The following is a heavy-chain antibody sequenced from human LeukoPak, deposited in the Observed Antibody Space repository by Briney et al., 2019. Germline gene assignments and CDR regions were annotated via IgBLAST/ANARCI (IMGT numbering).Heavy chain of an antibody. CDR2: ISSTGSTM. Sequence: PGGSLRLSCAASGFTFTGYEMNWVRQAPGKGLEWVSSISSTGSTMYYADSVKGRFTISRDNAKNSLYLQMNSLRAEDTSVYHCARAAYMVRGVIIAPPFDYWGQGALVTVSS. CDR1: GFTFTGYE. V-gene: IGHV3-48*03. D-gene: IGHD3-10*01. CDR3: ARAAYMVRGVIIAPPFDY. J-gene: IGHJ4*02.